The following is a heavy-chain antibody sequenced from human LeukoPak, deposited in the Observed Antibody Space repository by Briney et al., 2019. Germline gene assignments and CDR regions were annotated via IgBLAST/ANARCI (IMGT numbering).Heavy chain of an antibody. D-gene: IGHD6-19*01. CDR3: ARPLGSGWTSDAFDI. V-gene: IGHV5-10-1*01. CDR2: IDPSDSYT. Sequence: GESLRISCKGSGYSFTSYWISWVRQMPGKGLEWMGRIDPSDSYTNYSPSFQGHVTISADKSISTAYLQWSSLKASDTAMYYCARPLGSGWTSDAFDIWGQGTMVTVSS. J-gene: IGHJ3*02. CDR1: GYSFTSYW.